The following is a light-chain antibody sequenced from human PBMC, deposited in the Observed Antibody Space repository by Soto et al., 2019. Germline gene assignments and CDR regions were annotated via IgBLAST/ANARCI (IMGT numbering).Light chain of an antibody. J-gene: IGKJ1*01. Sequence: EIVMTQSPATLSVSPGERATLSCRASQSVSTNLAWYQQKPGQAPRLLIYRASIRATGIPARFSGSGSGTDFTLTISGLQSEDFAVYYCQHYKNWPPWTFGRGTRVEIK. CDR2: RAS. V-gene: IGKV3-15*01. CDR3: QHYKNWPPWT. CDR1: QSVSTN.